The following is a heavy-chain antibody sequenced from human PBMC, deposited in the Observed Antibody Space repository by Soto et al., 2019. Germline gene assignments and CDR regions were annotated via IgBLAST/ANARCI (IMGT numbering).Heavy chain of an antibody. CDR3: ARGDYGTGGYPFPYFDY. Sequence: HEHLVQSGAEVKRPGASLKVSCKASGYSFTGYYTHWVRQAPGQGLEWMGWINPDSGATNYAQNFQGRVTLTSDTSISTASMDLTSLTSDDTAVYYCARGDYGTGGYPFPYFDYWGQRTLVIVSS. CDR2: INPDSGAT. J-gene: IGHJ4*02. CDR1: GYSFTGYY. V-gene: IGHV1-2*02. D-gene: IGHD2-8*02.